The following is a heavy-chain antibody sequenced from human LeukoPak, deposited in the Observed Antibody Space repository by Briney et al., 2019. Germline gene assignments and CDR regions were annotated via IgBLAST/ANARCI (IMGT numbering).Heavy chain of an antibody. D-gene: IGHD2-15*01. J-gene: IGHJ4*02. V-gene: IGHV1-2*02. CDR1: GYTFIDHY. Sequence: ASVKVSCKAYGYTFIDHYIHWVRQAPGQGLEWMGWINPNLGTTNYAQKFQGRVTMTRDTSISTAYMELSRLRSDDTAVYYCASIGDCSGGSCYPLDYWGQGTLVTVSS. CDR2: INPNLGTT. CDR3: ASIGDCSGGSCYPLDY.